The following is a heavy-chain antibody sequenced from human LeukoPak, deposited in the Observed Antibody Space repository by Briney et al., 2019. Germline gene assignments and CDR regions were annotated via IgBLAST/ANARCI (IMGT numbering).Heavy chain of an antibody. V-gene: IGHV4-59*01. CDR3: ARERAVTTYYYFDY. Sequence: SETLSLTCTVSGGSISSYYWRWIRQPPGKGLEWIGYIYYSGSTNYNPSLKSRVTISVDTSKNQFSLKLSSVTAADTAVYYCARERAVTTYYYFDYWGQGTLVTVSS. D-gene: IGHD4-17*01. CDR1: GGSISSYY. J-gene: IGHJ4*02. CDR2: IYYSGST.